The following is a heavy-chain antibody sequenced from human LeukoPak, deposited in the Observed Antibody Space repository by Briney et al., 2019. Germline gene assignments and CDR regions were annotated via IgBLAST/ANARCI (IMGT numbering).Heavy chain of an antibody. J-gene: IGHJ5*02. V-gene: IGHV4-34*01. CDR2: INHSGST. CDR3: ARVFATFRSSRFMSRWFDP. D-gene: IGHD6-6*01. Sequence: SETLSLTCAVYGGSFSGYYWSWIRQPPGKGLEWIGEINHSGSTNYNPSLKSRVTIPVDTSKNQFSLKLSSVTAADTAVYYCARVFATFRSSRFMSRWFDPWGQGTLVTVSS. CDR1: GGSFSGYY.